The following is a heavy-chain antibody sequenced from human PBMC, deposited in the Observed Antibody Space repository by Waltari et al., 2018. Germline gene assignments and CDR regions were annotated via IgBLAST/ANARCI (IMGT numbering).Heavy chain of an antibody. CDR1: GGSISSRPYY. J-gene: IGHJ6*02. CDR3: ARLPLNYAVDV. Sequence: QLQLQESGPGLVKPSETLSLPCTVSGGSISSRPYYWGWIRQTPGKGLECIGSIYYSGTTYHNPSLKSRITISIDTSQNQFSLKLYSVTAADTAVYYCARLPLNYAVDVWGQGTTVTVSS. V-gene: IGHV4-39*07. D-gene: IGHD3-9*01. CDR2: IYYSGTT.